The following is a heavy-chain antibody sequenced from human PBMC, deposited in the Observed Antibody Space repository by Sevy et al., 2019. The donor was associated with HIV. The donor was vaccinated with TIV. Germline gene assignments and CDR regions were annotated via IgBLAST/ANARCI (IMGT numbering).Heavy chain of an antibody. D-gene: IGHD3-22*01. V-gene: IGHV3-30*18. Sequence: GGSLRLSCAASGFTFSSYGMHWVRQAPGKGLEWVAVISYDGSNKYYADSVKGRFTISRDNSKNTLYLQMNSLRAGDTAVYYCAKDSLDYYDSSGYYYFDYWGQGTLVTVSS. CDR1: GFTFSSYG. J-gene: IGHJ4*02. CDR2: ISYDGSNK. CDR3: AKDSLDYYDSSGYYYFDY.